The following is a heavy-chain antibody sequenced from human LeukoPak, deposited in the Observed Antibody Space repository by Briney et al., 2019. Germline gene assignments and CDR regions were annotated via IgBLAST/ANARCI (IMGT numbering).Heavy chain of an antibody. CDR2: INWNGGST. Sequence: PGGSLRLSCAASGFTFDDYGMSWVRQAPGKGLEWVSGINWNGGSTGYADSVKGRFTISRDNAKNSLYLQMNSLRAEDTAVYYCAREDYYGSGRHFDYWGQGTLVTVSS. V-gene: IGHV3-20*04. CDR1: GFTFDDYG. J-gene: IGHJ4*02. D-gene: IGHD3-10*01. CDR3: AREDYYGSGRHFDY.